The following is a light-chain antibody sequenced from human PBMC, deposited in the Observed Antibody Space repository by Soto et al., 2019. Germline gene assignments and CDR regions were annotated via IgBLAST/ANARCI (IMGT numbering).Light chain of an antibody. CDR2: DVS. Sequence: EIVMTQSPATLSVSPGERATLSCRASQSVSSNFAWYQQRPAQAPRLLIYDVSTRANGVPTRFSGSGYGTEFTLNISSLQSEDFAVYYCQQYHDLPLTFGGGTRVEIK. J-gene: IGKJ4*02. V-gene: IGKV3D-15*01. CDR3: QQYHDLPLT. CDR1: QSVSSN.